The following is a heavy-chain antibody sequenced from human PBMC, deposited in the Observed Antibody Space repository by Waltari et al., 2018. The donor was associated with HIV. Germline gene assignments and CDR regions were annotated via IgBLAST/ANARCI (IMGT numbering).Heavy chain of an antibody. D-gene: IGHD2-21*02. CDR2: INQSGRT. V-gene: IGHV4-34*01. CDR1: GETFSGYY. Sequence: QVQLRQWGAGLLRPSETLSLTCAVYGETFSGYYWSWIRQPPGKGLEWIGEINQSGRTNYNPSLKSRVTMSVDTYKNQFSLRLNFVTAADTAVYYCARVNQDGGNSEPLDYWGQGTLVTVSS. J-gene: IGHJ4*02. CDR3: ARVNQDGGNSEPLDY.